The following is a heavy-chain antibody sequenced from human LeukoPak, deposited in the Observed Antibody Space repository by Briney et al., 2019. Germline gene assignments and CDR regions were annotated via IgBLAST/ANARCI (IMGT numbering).Heavy chain of an antibody. J-gene: IGHJ4*02. D-gene: IGHD6-19*01. CDR1: SKSFSNYY. Sequence: PSETLSLTCAVDSKSFSNYYWSWIRQPPGKGLEWIGEINRNESTHYNPSLKSRVTISIDTSKNQFSLRLNSVTAADTAVYYCARQASGEQWLVRASYDYWGQGTLVTVSS. CDR3: ARQASGEQWLVRASYDY. CDR2: INRNEST. V-gene: IGHV4-34*01.